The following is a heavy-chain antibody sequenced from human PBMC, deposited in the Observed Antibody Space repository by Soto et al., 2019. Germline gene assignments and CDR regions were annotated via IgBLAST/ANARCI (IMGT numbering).Heavy chain of an antibody. CDR3: ARSPRYSGIGGLDV. Sequence: QITLKESGPTLVKPTQTLTLTCSFSGFSFTTGGVGVGWIRQPPGKALEWLALIYWDDDKNYSPSLNNRLTITKDTSKNQVVLTMTNMDPVDTATYYCARSPRYSGIGGLDVWGQGTTVTVSS. J-gene: IGHJ6*02. D-gene: IGHD2-15*01. CDR2: IYWDDDK. CDR1: GFSFTTGGVG. V-gene: IGHV2-5*02.